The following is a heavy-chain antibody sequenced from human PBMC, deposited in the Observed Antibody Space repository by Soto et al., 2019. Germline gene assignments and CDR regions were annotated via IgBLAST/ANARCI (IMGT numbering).Heavy chain of an antibody. D-gene: IGHD3-10*01. Sequence: GASVKVSCTASGGTFSSYAISWVRQAPGQGLEWMGGIIPIFGTANYAQKFQGRVTITADESTSTAYMELSSLRSEDTAVYYCASPITMVRGVGYYYYGMDVWGQGTTVTVSS. CDR1: GGTFSSYA. CDR2: IIPIFGTA. CDR3: ASPITMVRGVGYYYYGMDV. J-gene: IGHJ6*02. V-gene: IGHV1-69*13.